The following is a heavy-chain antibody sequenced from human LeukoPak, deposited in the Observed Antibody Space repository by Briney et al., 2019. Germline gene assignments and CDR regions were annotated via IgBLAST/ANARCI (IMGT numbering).Heavy chain of an antibody. Sequence: PGGSLRLSCAASGFTFSSYSMNWVRQAPGKGLEWVSSISSSSSYIYYADSVKGRFTISRDNAKNSLYLQMNSLRAEDTAVYYCARSRLTYYYDSSGSDAFDIWGQGTMVTVSS. J-gene: IGHJ3*02. CDR3: ARSRLTYYYDSSGSDAFDI. D-gene: IGHD3-22*01. CDR1: GFTFSSYS. CDR2: ISSSSSYI. V-gene: IGHV3-21*01.